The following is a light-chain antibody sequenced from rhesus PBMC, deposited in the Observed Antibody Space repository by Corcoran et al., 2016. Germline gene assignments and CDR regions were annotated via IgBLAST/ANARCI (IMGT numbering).Light chain of an antibody. CDR3: QQYTKWLT. Sequence: EIVLTQSPATLSVSPGERATISCRASQSINSNFAWYQQRAGQGPSLLINAASARAAGIPERFSGSGSGTDFTLTIDSLDPGDFAVSYCQQYTKWLTFGGGTKVWIK. CDR2: AAS. J-gene: IGKJ4*01. CDR1: QSINSN. V-gene: IGKV3-42*03.